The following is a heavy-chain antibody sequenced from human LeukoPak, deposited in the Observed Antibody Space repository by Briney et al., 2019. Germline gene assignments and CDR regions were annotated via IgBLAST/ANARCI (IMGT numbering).Heavy chain of an antibody. Sequence: GASVKVSCKASGYTFTGYYMHWVRQAPGQGLEWMGWINPNSGGTNYAQKFQGRVTMTRDTSISTAYMELSRLRSDDTAVYYCARDSLRYFDWLNRWWYAFDIWGQGTTVTVSS. D-gene: IGHD3-9*01. V-gene: IGHV1-2*02. CDR2: INPNSGGT. CDR1: GYTFTGYY. J-gene: IGHJ3*02. CDR3: ARDSLRYFDWLNRWWYAFDI.